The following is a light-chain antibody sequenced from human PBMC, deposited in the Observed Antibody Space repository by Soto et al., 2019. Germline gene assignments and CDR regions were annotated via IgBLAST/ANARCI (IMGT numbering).Light chain of an antibody. J-gene: IGLJ1*01. Sequence: VLTQPASVSGSPGQSITISCTGTSSDVGGYNYVSWYQQHPGKGPKLMIYEVSNRPSGVFNRFSGSKSGNTATLTISGLQAEDEADYYCSSYTSTTTRVFGTGTKVTVL. CDR3: SSYTSTTTRV. CDR1: SSDVGGYNY. CDR2: EVS. V-gene: IGLV2-14*03.